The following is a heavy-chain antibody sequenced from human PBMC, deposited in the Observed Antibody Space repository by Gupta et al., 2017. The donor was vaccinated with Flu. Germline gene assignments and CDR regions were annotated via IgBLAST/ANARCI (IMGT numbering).Heavy chain of an antibody. V-gene: IGHV4-59*01. J-gene: IGHJ5*02. CDR3: ARGGYSSGWLKGGNWFDP. Sequence: PGKRLEWVGYIYNSGSTDYNPSLKSRVTISVDPSKNQFSLKMSSVTAADTAVYYCARGGYSSGWLKGGNWFDPWGQGILVTVSS. CDR2: IYNSGST. D-gene: IGHD6-19*01.